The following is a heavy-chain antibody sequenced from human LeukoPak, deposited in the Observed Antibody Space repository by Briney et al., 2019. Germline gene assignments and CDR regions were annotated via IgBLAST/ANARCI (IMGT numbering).Heavy chain of an antibody. CDR1: GGSISSHY. D-gene: IGHD3-10*01. CDR2: IYTSGST. CDR3: ARTYYYGSGSYRFDP. Sequence: SETLSLTCTVSGGSISSHYWSWIRQPAGKGLEWIGRIYTSGSTNYNPSLKSRVTMSVDTSKNQFSLKLSSVTAADTAVYYCARTYYYGSGSYRFDPWGQGTLVTVSS. V-gene: IGHV4-4*07. J-gene: IGHJ5*02.